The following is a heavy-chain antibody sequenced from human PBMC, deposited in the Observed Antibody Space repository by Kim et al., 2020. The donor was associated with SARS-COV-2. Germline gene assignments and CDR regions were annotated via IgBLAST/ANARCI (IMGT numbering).Heavy chain of an antibody. V-gene: IGHV1-46*01. J-gene: IGHJ6*02. CDR2: INPSGGST. CDR3: ASLALLWFGEGGMDV. D-gene: IGHD3-10*01. Sequence: ASVKVSCKASGYTFTSYYMHWVRQAPGQGLEWMGIINPSGGSTSYAQKFQGRVTMTRDTSTSTVYMELSSLRSEDTAVYYCASLALLWFGEGGMDVWGQGTTVTVSS. CDR1: GYTFTSYY.